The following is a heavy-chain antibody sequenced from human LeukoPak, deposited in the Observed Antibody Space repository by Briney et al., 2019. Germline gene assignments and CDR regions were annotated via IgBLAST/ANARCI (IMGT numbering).Heavy chain of an antibody. CDR1: GFTFSSYS. J-gene: IGHJ6*03. CDR2: ISSSSSTI. V-gene: IGHV3-48*01. CDR3: ARAVRGVPPYYYYYYMDV. Sequence: PGGSLRLSCAASGFTFSSYSMNWVRQAPGKGLEWVSYISSSSSTIYYADSVKGRFTISRDNAKNSLYLQMNSLRSEDTAVYYCARAVRGVPPYYYYYYMDVWGKGTTVTISS. D-gene: IGHD3-10*01.